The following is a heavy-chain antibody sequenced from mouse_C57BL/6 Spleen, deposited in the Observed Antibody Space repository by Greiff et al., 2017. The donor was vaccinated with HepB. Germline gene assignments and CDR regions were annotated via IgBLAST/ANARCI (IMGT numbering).Heavy chain of an antibody. D-gene: IGHD2-3*01. V-gene: IGHV1-42*01. CDR3: ARGDGYYLYYFDY. CDR2: INPSTGGT. CDR1: GYSFTGYY. Sequence: VQLQQSGPELVKPGASVKISCKASGYSFTGYYMNWVKQSPEKSLEWIGEINPSTGGTTYNQKFKAKATLTVDKSSSTAYMQLKSLTSEDSAVYYCARGDGYYLYYFDYWGQGTTLPVSS. J-gene: IGHJ2*01.